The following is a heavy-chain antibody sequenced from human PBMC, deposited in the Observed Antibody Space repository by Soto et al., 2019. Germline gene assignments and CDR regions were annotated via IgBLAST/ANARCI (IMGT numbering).Heavy chain of an antibody. CDR1: GGSFSGYY. J-gene: IGHJ5*02. CDR2: INHSGST. CDR3: ARGGWPLGWFDP. Sequence: SETLSLTCAVYGGSFSGYYWSWIRQPPGKGLEWIGEINHSGSTNYNPSLKSRVTISVDTSKNQFSLKLSSVTAADTAVYYCARGGWPLGWFDPWGQGTLVTVSS. V-gene: IGHV4-34*01. D-gene: IGHD3-16*01.